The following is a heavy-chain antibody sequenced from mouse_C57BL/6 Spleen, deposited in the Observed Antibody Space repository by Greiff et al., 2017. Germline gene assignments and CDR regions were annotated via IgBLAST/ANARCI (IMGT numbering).Heavy chain of an antibody. CDR1: GYTFTSYW. V-gene: IGHV1-5*01. CDR3: TAYDYDGYAMDD. J-gene: IGHJ4*01. Sequence: EVQLQQSGTVLARPGASVKMSCKTSGYTFTSYWMHWVKQRPGQGLEWIGAIYPGYSDTSYNQKFQGKAKLTAVTSASTAYMELSSLTNADSAVYYCTAYDYDGYAMDDWGQGTSVTVSS. CDR2: IYPGYSDT. D-gene: IGHD2-4*01.